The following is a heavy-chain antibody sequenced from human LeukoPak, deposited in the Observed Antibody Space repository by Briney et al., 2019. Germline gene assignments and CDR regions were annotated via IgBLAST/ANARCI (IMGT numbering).Heavy chain of an antibody. J-gene: IGHJ4*02. Sequence: QAGGSLRLSCAASGFTSSSSAMSWVRQAPGKGLEWVSAISNNGGYTYYADSVQGRFTISRDNSKSTLCLQMNSLRAEDTAVYYCAKQLGYCSDGSCYFPYWGQGTLVTVSS. D-gene: IGHD2-15*01. CDR3: AKQLGYCSDGSCYFPY. CDR1: GFTSSSSA. CDR2: ISNNGGYT. V-gene: IGHV3-23*01.